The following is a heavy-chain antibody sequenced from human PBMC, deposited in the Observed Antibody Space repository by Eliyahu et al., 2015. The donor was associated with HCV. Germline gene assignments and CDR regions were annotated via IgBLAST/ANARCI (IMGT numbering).Heavy chain of an antibody. D-gene: IGHD3-22*01. CDR3: ARSSGYYLGLDY. CDR1: GGSISSYY. V-gene: IGHV4-59*01. CDR2: IYYSGST. Sequence: QVQLQESGPGLVKPSETLSLTCTVSGGSISSYYWSWIRQPPGKGLEWIGYIYYSGSTNYNPSLKSRVTISVDTSKNQFSLKLSSVTAADTAVYYCARSSGYYLGLDYWGQGTLVTVSS. J-gene: IGHJ4*02.